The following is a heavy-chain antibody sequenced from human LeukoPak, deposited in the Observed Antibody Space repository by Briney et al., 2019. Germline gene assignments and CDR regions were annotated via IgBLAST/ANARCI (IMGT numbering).Heavy chain of an antibody. V-gene: IGHV4-38-2*01. Sequence: SETLSLTCSVSGASITSGYYWVWIRQPPGRGLQWIGSIYYTGSTYYNPSLKSRVTISVGASNNQFSLKLTSVTAADTAVYYCASGDYGAGSPVMRYWGHGTLVIVSS. J-gene: IGHJ4*01. CDR3: ASGDYGAGSPVMRY. D-gene: IGHD3-10*01. CDR2: IYYTGST. CDR1: GASITSGYY.